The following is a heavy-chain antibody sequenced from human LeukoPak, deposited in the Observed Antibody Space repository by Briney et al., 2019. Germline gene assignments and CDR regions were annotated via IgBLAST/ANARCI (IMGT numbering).Heavy chain of an antibody. CDR3: ARRRGDNKTYYFDY. V-gene: IGHV4-30-4*01. J-gene: IGHJ4*02. CDR2: IYYSGST. D-gene: IGHD3-16*01. Sequence: NPSQTLSLTCTVSGGSIRSDDYYWSWIRQSPGRGLEWIEYIYYSGSTYYNPSLKSRLSISVDTSKNQFSLKLSSVTAADTAVYYCARRRGDNKTYYFDYWGQGTLVTVSS. CDR1: GGSIRSDDYY.